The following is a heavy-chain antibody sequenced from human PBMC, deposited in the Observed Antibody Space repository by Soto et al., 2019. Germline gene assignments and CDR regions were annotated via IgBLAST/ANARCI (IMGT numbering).Heavy chain of an antibody. J-gene: IGHJ6*04. D-gene: IGHD3-16*01. V-gene: IGHV3-21*01. Sequence: EVQLVESGGGLVKPGGSLRLSCAASGFTFSTYSMNWVRQAPGKGLEWVSSISSSSSYTYYADSVKGRFTISRDNAKNSLYLQMNSLRAEDTAVYYCARDKGITFGGVILTTGVEGIASPMDVWGKGTTVTVSS. CDR1: GFTFSTYS. CDR2: ISSSSSYT. CDR3: ARDKGITFGGVILTTGVEGIASPMDV.